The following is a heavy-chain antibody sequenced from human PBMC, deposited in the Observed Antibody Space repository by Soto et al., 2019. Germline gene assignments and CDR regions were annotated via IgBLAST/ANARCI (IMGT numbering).Heavy chain of an antibody. J-gene: IGHJ3*02. CDR3: ARGGYDFWSGYYSPYDAFDI. D-gene: IGHD3-3*01. V-gene: IGHV3-33*01. Sequence: GGSLRLSCAASGFTFISYGMHWVRQAPGKGLEWVAVIWYDGSNKYYADSVKGRFTISRDNSKNTLYLQMNSLRAEDTAVYYCARGGYDFWSGYYSPYDAFDIWGQGTMVTVSS. CDR1: GFTFISYG. CDR2: IWYDGSNK.